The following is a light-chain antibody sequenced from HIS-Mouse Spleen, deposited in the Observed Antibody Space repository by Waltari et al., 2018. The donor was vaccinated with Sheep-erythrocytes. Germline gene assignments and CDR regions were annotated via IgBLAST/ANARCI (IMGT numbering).Light chain of an antibody. J-gene: IGLJ3*02. CDR2: EGS. CDR1: SSDVGSYNL. CDR3: CSYAGSSTPWV. Sequence: QSALTQPASVSGSPGQSITISGTGPSSDVGSYNLVSWYQQHPGKAPKLMIYEGSKRPSGVSNRFSGSKSGNTASLTISGLQAEDEADYYCCSYAGSSTPWVFGGGTKLTVL. V-gene: IGLV2-23*01.